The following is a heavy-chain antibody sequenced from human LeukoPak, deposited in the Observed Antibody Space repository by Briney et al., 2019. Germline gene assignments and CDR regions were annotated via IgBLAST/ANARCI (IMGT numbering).Heavy chain of an antibody. Sequence: GGSLRLSCAASGFTFGSYAMSWVHQAPGKGLEWVSAISGSGGSTYYADSVKGRFTISRDNSKNTLYLQMNSLRAEDTAVYYCAKDKKSRYYDSSAPRGFDYWGQGTLVTVSS. J-gene: IGHJ4*02. D-gene: IGHD3-22*01. V-gene: IGHV3-23*01. CDR3: AKDKKSRYYDSSAPRGFDY. CDR2: ISGSGGST. CDR1: GFTFGSYA.